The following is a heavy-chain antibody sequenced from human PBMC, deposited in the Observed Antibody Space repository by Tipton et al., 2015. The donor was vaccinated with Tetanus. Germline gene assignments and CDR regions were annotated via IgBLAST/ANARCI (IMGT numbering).Heavy chain of an antibody. D-gene: IGHD2-8*01. CDR1: GASITSDEYY. Sequence: TLSLTCTVSGASITSDEYYWSWIRQSPGRGLESIGYVLNSGKTYYHPSLRRRVIISLDRSKSQFSLKLTSVTAADTAVYHCARVKVSVYGPQVNYFLDSWGQGTLVTVSS. CDR3: ARVKVSVYGPQVNYFLDS. CDR2: VLNSGKT. J-gene: IGHJ4*02. V-gene: IGHV4-30-4*01.